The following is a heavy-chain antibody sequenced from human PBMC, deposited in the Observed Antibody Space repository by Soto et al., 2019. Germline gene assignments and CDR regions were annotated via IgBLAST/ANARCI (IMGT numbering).Heavy chain of an antibody. D-gene: IGHD3-10*01. CDR1: GGTISNYY. V-gene: IGHV4-59*01. CDR2: VYYSGNT. CDR3: AREVDTDVGGLWFYAAFDI. Sequence: SETLSLTCTICGGTISNYYGAWIRQTPWKGLEWIGYVYYSGNTNYNPSLKSRVSISVDMSKTQFSLELSSVTAADTALYYCAREVDTDVGGLWFYAAFDIWGPGTKVTVSS. J-gene: IGHJ3*02.